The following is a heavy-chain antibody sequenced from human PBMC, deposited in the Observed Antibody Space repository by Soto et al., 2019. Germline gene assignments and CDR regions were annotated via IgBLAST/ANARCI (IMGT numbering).Heavy chain of an antibody. CDR3: ARVYYYDSSGYSDAFDI. Sequence: GGSLRLSCAASGFTFSSYSMNWVRQAPGKGLEWGSYISSSSSNINYTDTVKGRFTISRDNAKNSVYRQRNSVRAEDTALYYCARVYYYDSSGYSDAFDIWGQGTMVTVSS. CDR1: GFTFSSYS. V-gene: IGHV3-48*04. D-gene: IGHD3-22*01. J-gene: IGHJ3*02. CDR2: ISSSSSNI.